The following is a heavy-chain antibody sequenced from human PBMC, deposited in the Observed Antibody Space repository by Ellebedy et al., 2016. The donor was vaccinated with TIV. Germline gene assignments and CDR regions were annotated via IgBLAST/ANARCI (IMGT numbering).Heavy chain of an antibody. Sequence: GGSLRLSCGASGFSFSSYWMSWVRQAPGKGLEWVANIRQDGSENYYVDSVKGRFTISRDNAKNSLFLQMNSLRAEDTAVYYCATDGSYGDHLFPQHAFTTWGQGTMVSVSS. J-gene: IGHJ3*02. CDR1: GFSFSSYW. D-gene: IGHD4-17*01. CDR3: ATDGSYGDHLFPQHAFTT. CDR2: IRQDGSEN. V-gene: IGHV3-7*01.